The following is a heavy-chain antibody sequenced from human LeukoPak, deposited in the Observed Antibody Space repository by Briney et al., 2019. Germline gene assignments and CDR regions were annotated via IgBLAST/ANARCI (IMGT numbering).Heavy chain of an antibody. Sequence: RGESLKISCKGFGYSFTSSWIGWVRQMSGKGLEWMGITHPGDSDTRYSPSFQGQVTISVDESITTAYVQWSSLKASDTAMYYCARLAGGASPPLRDAFDIWGQGTMVTVSS. V-gene: IGHV5-51*01. CDR2: THPGDSDT. J-gene: IGHJ3*02. CDR3: ARLAGGASPPLRDAFDI. D-gene: IGHD3-16*01. CDR1: GYSFTSSW.